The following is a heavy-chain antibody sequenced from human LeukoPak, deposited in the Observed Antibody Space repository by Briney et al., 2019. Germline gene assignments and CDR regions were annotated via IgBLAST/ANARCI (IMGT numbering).Heavy chain of an antibody. D-gene: IGHD5-18*01. J-gene: IGHJ4*02. V-gene: IGHV3-30*18. CDR1: GFTFSSYN. CDR3: AKDMGYSFGPGFNY. Sequence: GRSLRLSCAASGFTFSSYNMHWVRQAPGKGLEWVALISSDGSNQYYADSVKGRFTISRDNSKDTLYLQMNSLRAEDTSMYYCAKDMGYSFGPGFNYWGQGSLVTVSS. CDR2: ISSDGSNQ.